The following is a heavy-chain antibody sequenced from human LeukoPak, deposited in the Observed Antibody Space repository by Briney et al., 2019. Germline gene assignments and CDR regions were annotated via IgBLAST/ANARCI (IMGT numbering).Heavy chain of an antibody. CDR3: ARGRGDYVWGSYSWFDP. D-gene: IGHD3-16*01. CDR1: GYTFTSYG. Sequence: ASVKVSCKASGYTFTSYGISWVRQAPGQRLEWMGWISAYNGNTNYAQKLQGRVTMTTDTSTSTAYMELRSLRSDDTAVYYCARGRGDYVWGSYSWFDPWGQGTLVTVSS. V-gene: IGHV1-18*01. CDR2: ISAYNGNT. J-gene: IGHJ5*02.